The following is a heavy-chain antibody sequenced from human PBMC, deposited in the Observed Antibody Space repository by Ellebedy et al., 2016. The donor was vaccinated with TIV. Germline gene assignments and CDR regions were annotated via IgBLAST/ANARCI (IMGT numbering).Heavy chain of an antibody. CDR3: ASHRDTALSF. CDR1: GYTFTNYY. V-gene: IGHV1-46*01. D-gene: IGHD5-18*01. CDR2: INPGANST. J-gene: IGHJ4*02. Sequence: AASVKVSCKASGYTFTNYYIHWVRQAPGQGLEWMGIINPGANSTNYAQKFQDRVIMTWDTSTSTVYLELSSLRSEDTAIYYCASHRDTALSFWGQGTLVTVSS.